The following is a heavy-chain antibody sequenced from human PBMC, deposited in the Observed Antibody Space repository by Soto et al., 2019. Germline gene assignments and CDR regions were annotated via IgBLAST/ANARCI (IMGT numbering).Heavy chain of an antibody. CDR3: AREDNDDSTDTERYSYYDLDV. CDR1: GGTFSSYA. Sequence: QVQLVQSGAEVKKPGSSVKVSCKASGGTFSSYAISWVRQAPGQGLEWMGGIIPIFGTANYAQKFQGRVTITADESSSTAYMDLSSLRSEDTAVYYCAREDNDDSTDTERYSYYDLDVWGQGTTVTVSS. D-gene: IGHD1-1*01. CDR2: IIPIFGTA. V-gene: IGHV1-69*12. J-gene: IGHJ6*02.